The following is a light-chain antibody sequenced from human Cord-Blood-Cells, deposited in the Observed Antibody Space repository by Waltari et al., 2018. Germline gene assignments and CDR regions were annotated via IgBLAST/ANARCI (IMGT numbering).Light chain of an antibody. CDR1: SRYVVGYNH. CDR3: SSYTSSSTYWV. CDR2: DVS. V-gene: IGLV2-14*01. J-gene: IGLJ3*02. Sequence: QSALTQPASVSGSPGPSTPISCTGPSRYVVGYNHVSWYQQHPGKAPTLMIYDVSKRPSGVSNRFSGSKSGNTASLTISGLQAEDEADYYCSSYTSSSTYWVFGGGTKLTVL.